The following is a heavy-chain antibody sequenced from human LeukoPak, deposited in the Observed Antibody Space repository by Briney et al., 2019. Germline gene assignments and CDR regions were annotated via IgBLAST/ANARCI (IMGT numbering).Heavy chain of an antibody. V-gene: IGHV4-61*02. Sequence: SETLSLTCAVSGYSISSGYYWSWIRQPAGKGLEWIGRIYTSGSTNYNPSLKSRVTISVDTSKNQFSLKLSSVTAADTAVYYCARDRITGTTDWFDPWGQGTLVTVSS. D-gene: IGHD1-20*01. CDR2: IYTSGST. CDR1: GYSISSGYY. CDR3: ARDRITGTTDWFDP. J-gene: IGHJ5*02.